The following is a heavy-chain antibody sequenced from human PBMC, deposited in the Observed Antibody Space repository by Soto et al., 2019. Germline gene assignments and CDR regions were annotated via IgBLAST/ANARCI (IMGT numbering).Heavy chain of an antibody. J-gene: IGHJ5*02. CDR3: AKDASLPMDPYNWFDP. Sequence: GXSLRVWCGAAGGTFSSYALSWFRQAPGNGLEWTRAISGSGGSTYYADSVKGRFTISRDNSKNTLYLQMNSLRAEDTAVYYCAKDASLPMDPYNWFDPWGQGTLVTVSS. CDR1: GGTFSSYA. D-gene: IGHD3-10*01. V-gene: IGHV3-23*01. CDR2: ISGSGGST.